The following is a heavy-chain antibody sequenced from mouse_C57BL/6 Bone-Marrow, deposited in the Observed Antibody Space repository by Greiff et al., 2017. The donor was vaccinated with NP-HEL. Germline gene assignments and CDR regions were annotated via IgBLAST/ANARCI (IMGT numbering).Heavy chain of an antibody. CDR1: GFSFNTYA. CDR3: VREEDDYDRYFDY. V-gene: IGHV10-1*01. J-gene: IGHJ2*01. D-gene: IGHD2-4*01. CDR2: IRSKSNNYAT. Sequence: EVMLVESGGGLVQPKGSLKLSCAASGFSFNTYAMNWVRQAPGKGLEWVARIRSKSNNYATYYADSVKDRFTISRDDSESMLYLQMNNLKTEDTAMYYCVREEDDYDRYFDYWGQGTTLTVSS.